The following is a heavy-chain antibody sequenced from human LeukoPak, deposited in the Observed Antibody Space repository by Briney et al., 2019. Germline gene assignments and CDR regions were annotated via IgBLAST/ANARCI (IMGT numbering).Heavy chain of an antibody. CDR2: IIPIFGTA. D-gene: IGHD6-19*01. V-gene: IGHV1-69*13. CDR3: ARGVARQWLVIYSDY. J-gene: IGHJ4*02. CDR1: GGTFSSYA. Sequence: ASVKVSCKASGGTFSSYAISWVRQAPGQGLEWMGGIIPIFGTANYAQKFQGRVTTTADESTSTAYMELSSLRSEDTAVYYCARGVARQWLVIYSDYWGQGTLVTVSS.